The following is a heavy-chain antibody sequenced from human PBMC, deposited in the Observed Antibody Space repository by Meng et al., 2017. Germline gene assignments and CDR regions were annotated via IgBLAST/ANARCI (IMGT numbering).Heavy chain of an antibody. CDR3: ASGSSWYSGGFDY. D-gene: IGHD6-13*01. J-gene: IGHJ4*02. V-gene: IGHV1-18*01. CDR2: ISAYNGNT. Sequence: QVQVVSCGGEGKKPGASVKVACKAYGYTFTSYGISWVRPAPGQGLEWMGWISAYNGNTNYAQKLQGRVTMTTDTSTSTAYMELRSLRSDDTAVYYCASGSSWYSGGFDYWGQGTLVTVSS. CDR1: GYTFTSYG.